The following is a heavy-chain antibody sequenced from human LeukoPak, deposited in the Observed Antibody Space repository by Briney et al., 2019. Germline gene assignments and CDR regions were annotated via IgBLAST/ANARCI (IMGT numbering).Heavy chain of an antibody. J-gene: IGHJ6*02. V-gene: IGHV3-74*01. CDR1: GFNFASNW. D-gene: IGHD3-3*01. CDR3: AKDGKYDFWSGYYPWVPYYYCGMDV. Sequence: GGSLRLSCAASGFNFASNWMHWVRQTPGKGLVWVSRINSGGSGTSYADSVEGRFTISRNNAKNTLYLQMNSLRAEDTAVYYCAKDGKYDFWSGYYPWVPYYYCGMDVWGQGTTVTVSS. CDR2: INSGGSGT.